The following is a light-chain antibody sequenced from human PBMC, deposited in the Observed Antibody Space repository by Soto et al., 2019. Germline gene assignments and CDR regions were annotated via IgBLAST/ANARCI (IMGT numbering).Light chain of an antibody. V-gene: IGLV1-44*01. Sequence: QSVLTQPPSASGIPGQTVIISCSGSRSNVGSSIVTWYQQLPGMAPKLIIYDYDQRPSGVPGRFSGSKSVTSASLAITGLRSEYEADYFCAAWDDSLNGVVFGGGTKVTVL. CDR1: RSNVGSSI. CDR2: DYD. J-gene: IGLJ2*01. CDR3: AAWDDSLNGVV.